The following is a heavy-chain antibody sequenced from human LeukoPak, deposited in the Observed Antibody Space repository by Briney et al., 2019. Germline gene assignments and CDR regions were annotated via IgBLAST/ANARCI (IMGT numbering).Heavy chain of an antibody. CDR3: ARMEAWVGVTTGPRGFDY. Sequence: SETLSLTCTFSGGSFSSGSYYWSWLRQPPGKGLEWIGYLYYIGSTNYNPSLTSRVTISVDTSKNHFSLKLTSVTAADTAVYYCARMEAWVGVTTGPRGFDYWGQGTLVTVSS. CDR2: LYYIGST. J-gene: IGHJ4*02. V-gene: IGHV4-61*03. CDR1: GGSFSSGSYY. D-gene: IGHD1-26*01.